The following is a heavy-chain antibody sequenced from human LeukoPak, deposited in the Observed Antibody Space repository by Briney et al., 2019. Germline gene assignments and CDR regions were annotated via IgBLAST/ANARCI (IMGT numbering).Heavy chain of an antibody. D-gene: IGHD2/OR15-2a*01. J-gene: IGHJ4*02. CDR1: GFIFGDYA. Sequence: GGSLRLSCTGFGFIFGDYAMSWFRRAPGKGLDWVGFIRSEAYGGTTEYAASVKGSFTISRDDSNNIASLQMNSLKTEDTAVYYCSRLDEYYVTRSDYWGQGTLVTVSS. CDR3: SRLDEYYVTRSDY. V-gene: IGHV3-49*03. CDR2: IRSEAYGGTT.